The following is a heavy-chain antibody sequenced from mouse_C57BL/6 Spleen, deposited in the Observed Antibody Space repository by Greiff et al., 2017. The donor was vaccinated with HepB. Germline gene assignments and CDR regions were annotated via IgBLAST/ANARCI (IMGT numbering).Heavy chain of an antibody. CDR2: IDPSDSYT. Sequence: VQLQQPGAELVRPGTSVKLSCKASGYTFTSYWMHWVKQRPGQGLEWIGVIDPSDSYTNYNQKFKGKATLTVDTSSSTAYMQLSSLTSEDSAVYYCARYFYYGNSLFDYWGQGTTLTVSS. CDR1: GYTFTSYW. D-gene: IGHD2-1*01. CDR3: ARYFYYGNSLFDY. J-gene: IGHJ2*01. V-gene: IGHV1-59*01.